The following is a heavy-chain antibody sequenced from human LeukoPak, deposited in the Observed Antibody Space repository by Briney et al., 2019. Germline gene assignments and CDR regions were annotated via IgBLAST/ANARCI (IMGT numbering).Heavy chain of an antibody. CDR3: ARGADCSSGKCSFFDY. D-gene: IGHD2-2*01. V-gene: IGHV4-4*07. CDR2: IYTSGST. J-gene: IGHJ4*02. Sequence: KSSETLSLTCTVSGGSVNNYYWSWIRQPAGKGLEWIGRIYTSGSTNYKSSLKSRLTMSVDTSKSQLSLNLSSVTAADTAVYYCARGADCSSGKCSFFDYWGQGTLVTVSS. CDR1: GGSVNNYY.